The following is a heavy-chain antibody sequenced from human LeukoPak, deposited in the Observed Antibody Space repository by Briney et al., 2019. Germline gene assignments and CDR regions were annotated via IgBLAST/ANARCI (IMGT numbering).Heavy chain of an antibody. D-gene: IGHD1-1*01. CDR2: ISCYSGNT. Sequence: ASVKVSCKPSGYTFTNYGISWVRQAPGQGLEWMGWISCYSGNTNYVQKFRGRVAMTADTSMSTVYMELRSLRSDDTAVYYCARDIATVQHQDWGQGTLVTVSS. V-gene: IGHV1-18*01. CDR1: GYTFTNYG. CDR3: ARDIATVQHQD. J-gene: IGHJ4*02.